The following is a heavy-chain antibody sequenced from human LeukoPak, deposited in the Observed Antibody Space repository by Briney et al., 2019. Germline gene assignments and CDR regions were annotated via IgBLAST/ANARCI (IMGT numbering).Heavy chain of an antibody. J-gene: IGHJ3*01. CDR1: GFSFSSYW. CDR3: ARGDSLLVGTGAYFRDALDL. V-gene: IGHV3-74*01. Sequence: PGGSLRLSCTASGFSFSSYWMHWVRQAPGRGLEWVSRINIDGSVTDYTNSAGAVKGRFTISRDNAKNTLYLQMNSLRAEDTAVYSCARGDSLLVGTGAYFRDALDLWGQGTMVTVSS. CDR2: INIDGSVT. D-gene: IGHD2-8*02.